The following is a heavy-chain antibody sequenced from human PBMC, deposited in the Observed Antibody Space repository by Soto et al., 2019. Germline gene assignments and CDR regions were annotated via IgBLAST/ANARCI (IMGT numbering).Heavy chain of an antibody. V-gene: IGHV3-23*01. CDR3: AKRSPYSSGWYSPIFDY. CDR2: ISESGGST. CDR1: GFSFSDYA. J-gene: IGHJ4*02. D-gene: IGHD6-13*01. Sequence: GGSLRLSCAASGFSFSDYAMSWVRQAPGKGLGWVSVISESGGSTHYADSVRGRFTVSRDNSKNSLSLRMNSLRDEDTAVYFCAKRSPYSSGWYSPIFDYWGQGALVTVSS.